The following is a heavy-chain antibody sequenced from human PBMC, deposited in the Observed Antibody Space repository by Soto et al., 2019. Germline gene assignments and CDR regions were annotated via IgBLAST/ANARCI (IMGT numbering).Heavy chain of an antibody. CDR3: AKDLRLRLGKIDPFDY. D-gene: IGHD7-27*01. J-gene: IGHJ4*02. Sequence: GGSLRLSCAASGFTFSSYAMSWVRQAPGKGLEWVSAISGSGGSTYYADSVKGRFTISRDNSKNTLYLQMNSLRAEDTAVYYCAKDLRLRLGKIDPFDYWGQGTLVTVSS. V-gene: IGHV3-23*01. CDR2: ISGSGGST. CDR1: GFTFSSYA.